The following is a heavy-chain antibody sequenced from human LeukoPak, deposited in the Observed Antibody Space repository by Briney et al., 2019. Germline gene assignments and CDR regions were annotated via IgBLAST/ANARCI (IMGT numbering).Heavy chain of an antibody. V-gene: IGHV3-21*01. CDR1: GFTFSSYS. CDR3: AREWYNPDTHAAFDI. Sequence: PGGSLRLSCAASGFTFSSYSMNWVRQAPGKGLEWVPSISSSSSYIYYADSVKGRFTISRDNAKNSLYLQMNSLRAEDTAVYYCAREWYNPDTHAAFDIWGQGTMVTVSS. J-gene: IGHJ3*02. D-gene: IGHD1-14*01. CDR2: ISSSSSYI.